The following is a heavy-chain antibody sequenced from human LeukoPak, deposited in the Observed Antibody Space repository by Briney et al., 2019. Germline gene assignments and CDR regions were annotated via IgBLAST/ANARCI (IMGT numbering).Heavy chain of an antibody. D-gene: IGHD3-22*01. V-gene: IGHV3-30*02. CDR1: GFTFSSYG. Sequence: GGSLRLSCEASGFTFSSYGIHWVRQAPGKGLEWVAFIRYDGSNKYYADSVKGRFTISRDSSKNTLYLQMNRLRAEDTAVYYCAKDFSVYYYDSRVLDYWGQGTLVTVSS. CDR2: IRYDGSNK. CDR3: AKDFSVYYYDSRVLDY. J-gene: IGHJ4*02.